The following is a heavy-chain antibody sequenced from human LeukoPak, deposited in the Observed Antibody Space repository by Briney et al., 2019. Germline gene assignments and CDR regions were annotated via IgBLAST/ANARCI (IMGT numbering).Heavy chain of an antibody. CDR2: IIPIFGTA. CDR1: GGTFSSYA. CDR3: ARDQRCGGDCYVFDY. D-gene: IGHD2-21*02. V-gene: IGHV1-69*06. Sequence: SVKVSCKASGGTFSSYAISWVRQAPGQGLEWMGRIIPIFGTANYAQKFQGRVTITADKSTSTAYMELSSLRPEDTAVYYCARDQRCGGDCYVFDYWGQGTLVTVSS. J-gene: IGHJ4*02.